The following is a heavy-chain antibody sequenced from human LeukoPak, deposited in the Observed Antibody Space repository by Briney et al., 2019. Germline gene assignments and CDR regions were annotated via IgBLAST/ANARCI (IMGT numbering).Heavy chain of an antibody. J-gene: IGHJ4*02. V-gene: IGHV3-23*01. D-gene: IGHD2-2*01. CDR2: ISSGGGYT. CDR1: GFSFDTHG. Sequence: GGSLRLSCAASGFSFDTHGMHWVRQAPGKGLEWVSAISSGGGYTYHADSVKGRFTISRDDSKNTLYLQMSSLRAEDTAVYYCASYSSSTCSPSGFDFWGRGTLVTVSS. CDR3: ASYSSSTCSPSGFDF.